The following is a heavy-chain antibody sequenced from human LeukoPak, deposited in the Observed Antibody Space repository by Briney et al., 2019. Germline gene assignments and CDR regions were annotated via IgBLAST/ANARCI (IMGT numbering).Heavy chain of an antibody. CDR1: GGTFSAYV. D-gene: IGHD2-8*02. V-gene: IGHV1-69*01. Sequence: GASLKVSCKASGGTFSAYVISWVRQAPGQGLEWMGGITPIFGSATYAQKFQGRVTITADESTSTGYMELSSLRSEDTAMYYCARAQSYWEYYFAYWGQGTLVTVSS. CDR2: ITPIFGSA. J-gene: IGHJ4*02. CDR3: ARAQSYWEYYFAY.